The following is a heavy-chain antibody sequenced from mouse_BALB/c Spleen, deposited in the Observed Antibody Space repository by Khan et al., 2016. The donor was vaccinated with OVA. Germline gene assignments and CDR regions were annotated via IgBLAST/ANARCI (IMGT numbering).Heavy chain of an antibody. CDR3: ASEGAYYRYDGWFAY. CDR1: GYTFTSYT. CDR2: INPSNDYT. J-gene: IGHJ3*01. Sequence: QVQLQQSGAELARPGASVKMSCKASGYTFTSYTMHWVKQRPGQGLEWIGYINPSNDYTNYNQKFKDKATLTADKSSSTAYMQLSSLTSEDSAVEYCASEGAYYRYDGWFAYWGQGSLVTVSA. V-gene: IGHV1-4*01. D-gene: IGHD2-14*01.